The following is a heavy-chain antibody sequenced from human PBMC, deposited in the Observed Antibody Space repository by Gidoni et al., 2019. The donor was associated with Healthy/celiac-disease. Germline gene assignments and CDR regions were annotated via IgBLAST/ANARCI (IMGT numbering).Heavy chain of an antibody. V-gene: IGHV3-33*01. CDR1: GFTFRSYG. CDR2: IWYDGSNK. CDR3: ARDPDYGSGSRYPYD. D-gene: IGHD3-10*01. J-gene: IGHJ4*02. Sequence: QVQLVESGGGVVQPGRSLRLSCAASGFTFRSYGMHWVRQAPGKGLEWVAVIWYDGSNKYYADSVKGRFTISRDNSKDTLYLQMNSLRAEDTAVYYCARDPDYGSGSRYPYDWGQGTLVTVSS.